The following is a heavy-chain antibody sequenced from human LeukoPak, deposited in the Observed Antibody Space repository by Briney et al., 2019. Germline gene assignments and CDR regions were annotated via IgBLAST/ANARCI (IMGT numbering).Heavy chain of an antibody. CDR3: ARDFAIPNWFDP. V-gene: IGHV1-18*01. J-gene: IGHJ5*02. D-gene: IGHD2-21*01. Sequence: ASVKVSCKASGYTFTSYGISWVRQPPGQGLEWMGWISAYNGNTNYAQKLQGRVTMTTDTSTSTAYMELRSLRSDDTAVYYCARDFAIPNWFDPWGQGTLVTVSS. CDR2: ISAYNGNT. CDR1: GYTFTSYG.